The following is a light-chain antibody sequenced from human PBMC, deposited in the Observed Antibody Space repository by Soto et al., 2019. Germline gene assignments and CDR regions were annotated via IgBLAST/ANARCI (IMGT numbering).Light chain of an antibody. J-gene: IGKJ1*01. CDR1: QSVSSN. CDR3: QQYNNWPPEWT. CDR2: GAS. V-gene: IGKV3-15*01. Sequence: EIVMTQSPATLSVSPGERATLSCRASQSVSSNLAWYQQKPGQAPRLLIYGASTRATGIPARVSGSGSGTEFTLTISSLQSEDFAVYYCQQYNNWPPEWTFGQGTNVEIK.